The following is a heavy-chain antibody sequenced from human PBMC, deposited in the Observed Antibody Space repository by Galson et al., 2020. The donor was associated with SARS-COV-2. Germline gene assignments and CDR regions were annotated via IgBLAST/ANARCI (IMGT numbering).Heavy chain of an antibody. CDR2: ITGSGGST. Sequence: GSLRLSCAASGFTFSSFAMSWVRQAPGKGLEWVSAITGSGGSTYYADSVKGRLTISRDNSKNTLYLQMNSLRAEDAAVYYCAKETTPVIDLSNDYWGQGTLVTVSS. V-gene: IGHV3-23*01. J-gene: IGHJ4*02. D-gene: IGHD3-16*02. CDR3: AKETTPVIDLSNDY. CDR1: GFTFSSFA.